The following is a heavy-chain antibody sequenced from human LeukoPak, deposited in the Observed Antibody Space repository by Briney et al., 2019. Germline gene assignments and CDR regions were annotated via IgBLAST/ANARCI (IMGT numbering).Heavy chain of an antibody. Sequence: GGSLRLSCVASGLTFSNYAMSWVRQTPGKGLEWVSSISGSGGSTHYADSVKGRFTISRDNSKNILYLQMNSLRAEDTAVYYCAKDWMSTIINYFDYWGQGTLVTVSS. D-gene: IGHD5-12*01. J-gene: IGHJ4*02. V-gene: IGHV3-23*01. CDR3: AKDWMSTIINYFDY. CDR2: ISGSGGST. CDR1: GLTFSNYA.